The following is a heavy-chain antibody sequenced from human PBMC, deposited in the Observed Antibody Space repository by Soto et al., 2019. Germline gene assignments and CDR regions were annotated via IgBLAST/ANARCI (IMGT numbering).Heavy chain of an antibody. CDR3: ARGRHSSFDI. Sequence: QVQLQQSGPGLVKPSQTLSLTCAISGDSLFTNGVAWNWIRLSPSRGLEWLGRTYYRSKWSNDYAISMNSRITINPDTSKNQFSLQLTSVTTADTAVYFCARGRHSSFDIWGKGKMVTVSS. CDR2: TYYRSKWSN. CDR1: GDSLFTNGVA. J-gene: IGHJ3*02. V-gene: IGHV6-1*01. D-gene: IGHD6-13*01.